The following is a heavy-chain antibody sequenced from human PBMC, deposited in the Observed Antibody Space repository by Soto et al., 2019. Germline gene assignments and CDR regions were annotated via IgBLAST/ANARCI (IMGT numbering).Heavy chain of an antibody. V-gene: IGHV3-15*01. CDR2: IKSKTDGGTT. J-gene: IGHJ4*02. D-gene: IGHD2-21*01. CDR3: TTDVSGHCTAHY. Sequence: GDLRLSCAASGFTFSNAWMSWVRQAPGKGLEWVGRIKSKTDGGTTDYAAPVKGRFTISRDDSKNTLYLQMNSLKTEDTAVYYFTTDVSGHCTAHYCDPGTLVTV. CDR1: GFTFSNAW.